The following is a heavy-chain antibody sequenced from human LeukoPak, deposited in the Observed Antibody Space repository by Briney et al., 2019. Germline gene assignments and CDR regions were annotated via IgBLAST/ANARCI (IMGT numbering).Heavy chain of an antibody. CDR1: GFTFDDYA. D-gene: IGHD6-19*01. J-gene: IGHJ4*02. Sequence: PGGSLRLSCAASGFTFDDYAMHWVRQAPGKGLEWVSGISWNSGSIGYADSVKGRFTISRDNAKNSLYLQMNSLRAEDTAVYYCARDHAVAGTFDYWGQGTLVTVSS. V-gene: IGHV3-9*01. CDR2: ISWNSGSI. CDR3: ARDHAVAGTFDY.